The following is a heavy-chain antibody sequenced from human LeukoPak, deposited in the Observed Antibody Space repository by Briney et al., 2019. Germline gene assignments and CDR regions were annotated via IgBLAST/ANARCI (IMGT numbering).Heavy chain of an antibody. D-gene: IGHD1-1*01. J-gene: IGHJ5*02. V-gene: IGHV1-46*01. Sequence: GASVKVSCKASGFTFSGYYMQWVRQAPGQGLEWMGIINPSDGSTKYAQKFQGRATMTGDTSTNTVYMELSSLRSEDTALYFCARDGLQTRYSWNDEGRKNWFDPWGQGTLVTVSS. CDR1: GFTFSGYY. CDR3: ARDGLQTRYSWNDEGRKNWFDP. CDR2: INPSDGST.